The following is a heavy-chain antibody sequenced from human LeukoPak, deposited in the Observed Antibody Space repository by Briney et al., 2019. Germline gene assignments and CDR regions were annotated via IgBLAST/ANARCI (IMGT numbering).Heavy chain of an antibody. CDR1: GGSISSGSYY. D-gene: IGHD6-6*01. CDR2: IYTSGST. Sequence: SETLSLTCAVYGGSISSGSYYWSWIRQPAGKGLEWIGRIYTSGSTNYNPSLKSRVTISVDTSKNQFSLKLSSVTAADTAVYYCARGVAARPRPYYFDYWGQGTLVTVSS. J-gene: IGHJ4*02. V-gene: IGHV4-61*02. CDR3: ARGVAARPRPYYFDY.